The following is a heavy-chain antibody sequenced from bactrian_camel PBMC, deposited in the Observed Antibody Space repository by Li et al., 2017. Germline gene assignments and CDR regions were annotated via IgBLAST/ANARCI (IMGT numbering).Heavy chain of an antibody. V-gene: IGHV3S63*01. Sequence: QLVESGGGSVQAGGSLTLSCEPSRYGLRLFCAAWFRQAPGKEREGVASVDWNGRTSYTDSVEGRFTISSDNAKNTLYLQMNNLKPEDTAMYYCAADTVNLQLARHYRYWGQGTQVTVSS. D-gene: IGHD7*01. CDR1: RYGLRLFC. CDR2: VDWNGRT. J-gene: IGHJ4*01. CDR3: AADTVNLQLARHYRY.